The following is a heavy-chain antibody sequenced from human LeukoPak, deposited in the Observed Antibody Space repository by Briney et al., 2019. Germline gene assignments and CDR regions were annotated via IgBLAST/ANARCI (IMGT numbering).Heavy chain of an antibody. V-gene: IGHV3-23*01. D-gene: IGHD3-10*01. CDR1: GFNFGSYS. Sequence: QPGGSLRLSCAASGFNFGSYSMTWVRQAPGKGLEWVSVMSADSATTFYADSVKGRFTISRDNAKNTVFLQMSSLRAEDTALYYCARKSASGNYLLDYWGQGTLVTVSS. CDR3: ARKSASGNYLLDY. J-gene: IGHJ4*02. CDR2: MSADSATT.